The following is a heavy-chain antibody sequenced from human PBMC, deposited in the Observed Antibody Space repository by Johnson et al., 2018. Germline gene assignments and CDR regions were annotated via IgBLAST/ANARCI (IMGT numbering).Heavy chain of an antibody. Sequence: VQLVESGGALVKPGGSLRLSCAVSGFSFNDAWMNWVRQAPGKGLEWVGRIRSKNDGGTTDYAAPVKGRFSISRDDSKYTVYLQMNSLNTEDTAIYYCTTGLTIAFYSYMDVWGKGTPVTVSS. V-gene: IGHV3-15*07. CDR1: GFSFNDAW. CDR2: IRSKNDGGTT. J-gene: IGHJ6*03. D-gene: IGHD3-9*01. CDR3: TTGLTIAFYSYMDV.